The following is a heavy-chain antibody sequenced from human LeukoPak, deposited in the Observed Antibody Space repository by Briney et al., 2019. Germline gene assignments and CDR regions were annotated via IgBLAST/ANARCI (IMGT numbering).Heavy chain of an antibody. CDR1: GFTFSTYT. CDR2: IWYDGTNT. J-gene: IGHJ3*02. D-gene: IGHD2-15*01. V-gene: IGHV3-33*08. CDR3: ARDFCSGGSCYPDAFDI. Sequence: GGSLRLSCAASGFTFSTYTMHWVRQAPGKGLEWVAVIWYDGTNTYYADSVKGRFTISRDNSKNTLYLQMNSLRAEDTAVYYCARDFCSGGSCYPDAFDIWGQGTMVTVSS.